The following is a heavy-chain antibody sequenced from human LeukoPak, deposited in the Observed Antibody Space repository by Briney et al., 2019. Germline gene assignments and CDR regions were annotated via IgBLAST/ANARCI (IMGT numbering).Heavy chain of an antibody. J-gene: IGHJ4*02. D-gene: IGHD3-22*01. CDR1: GFTFNSYA. CDR2: INGSAGST. V-gene: IGHV3-23*01. Sequence: GSLGPSFAASGFTFNSYAMSWVRPAPGKGLEWVSAINGSAGSTYYPDSVKGRLTISRDNSKNELYLQMNSLRAEDTAVYYCAKGGYYERPWYFDYWGQGTLVTVSS. CDR3: AKGGYYERPWYFDY.